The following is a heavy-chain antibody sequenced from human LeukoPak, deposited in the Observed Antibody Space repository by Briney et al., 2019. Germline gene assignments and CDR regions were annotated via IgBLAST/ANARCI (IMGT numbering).Heavy chain of an antibody. D-gene: IGHD2-21*02. J-gene: IGHJ4*02. CDR3: TRAVTPQPFFDY. CDR1: GGSISSYY. Sequence: SETLSLTCTVSGGSISSYYLSWIRQPPGKGLEWIGYIYYSGSTNYNPSLKSRVTISVDTSKNQFSLKLNSVTAADTAVYYCTRAVTPQPFFDYWGQGTLVTVSS. V-gene: IGHV4-59*01. CDR2: IYYSGST.